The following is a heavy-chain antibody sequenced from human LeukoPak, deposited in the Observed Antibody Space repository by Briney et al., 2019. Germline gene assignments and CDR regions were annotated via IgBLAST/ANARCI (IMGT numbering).Heavy chain of an antibody. Sequence: ASVKVSCKASGYTFTGYYVHWVRQAPGQGLEWMGWINPNSGGTNYAQKFQGRVTMTRDTSISTAYMELSRLRSDDTAVYYCARVRTWIQLWYFDYWGQGTLVTVSS. CDR1: GYTFTGYY. D-gene: IGHD5-18*01. CDR2: INPNSGGT. CDR3: ARVRTWIQLWYFDY. V-gene: IGHV1-2*02. J-gene: IGHJ4*02.